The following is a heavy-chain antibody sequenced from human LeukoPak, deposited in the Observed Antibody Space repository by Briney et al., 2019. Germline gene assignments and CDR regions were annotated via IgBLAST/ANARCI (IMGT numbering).Heavy chain of an antibody. Sequence: ASVKVSCKASGYTFTSYYMHWVRQAPGQGLEWMGIINPSGGSTSYAQKFQGRVTMTRDTSTSTVYMELSSPRSEDTAVYYCARDGSVLRFLEWLPGYYGMDVWGQGTTVTVSS. J-gene: IGHJ6*02. CDR2: INPSGGST. D-gene: IGHD3-3*01. V-gene: IGHV1-46*01. CDR1: GYTFTSYY. CDR3: ARDGSVLRFLEWLPGYYGMDV.